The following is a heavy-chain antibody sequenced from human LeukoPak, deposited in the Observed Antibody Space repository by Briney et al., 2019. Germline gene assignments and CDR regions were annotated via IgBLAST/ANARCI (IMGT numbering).Heavy chain of an antibody. CDR1: GFDFSGFS. V-gene: IGHV3-7*03. CDR2: MEEYGSYI. CDR3: AKDLPSSGVR. Sequence: PGGSLRLSCVVSGFDFSGFSMSWVRQAPGKGLEWVAIMEEYGSYIFYVDSVKGRFIISRDNARNSLYLQMNSLRAEDTAVYYCAKDLPSSGVRWGQGTLVTVSS. J-gene: IGHJ4*02. D-gene: IGHD3-10*01.